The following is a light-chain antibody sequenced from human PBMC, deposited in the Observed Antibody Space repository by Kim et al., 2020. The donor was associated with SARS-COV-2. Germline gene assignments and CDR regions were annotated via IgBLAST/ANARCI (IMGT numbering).Light chain of an antibody. V-gene: IGKV3-11*01. CDR3: QQRGNWPT. J-gene: IGKJ5*01. CDR1: QSVKTY. CDR2: DAS. Sequence: SPGERATLSCRARQSVKTYLAWYQHKPGQSPRLLIHDASNRATGVPPRFSGGGSGTDFTLTISSLEPEDFAVYYCQQRGNWPTFGQGTRLEIK.